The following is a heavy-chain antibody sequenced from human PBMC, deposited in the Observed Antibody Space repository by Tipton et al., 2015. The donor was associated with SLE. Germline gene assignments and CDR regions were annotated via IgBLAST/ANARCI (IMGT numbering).Heavy chain of an antibody. CDR1: GFTVSSNY. CDR3: AGAVCRNYFDY. CDR2: IYYSGST. V-gene: IGHV4-59*06. Sequence: LRLSCAASGFTVSSNYMSWVRQAPGKGLEWIGYIYYSGSTYYNPSLKSRVTISVDTSKNQFSLKLSSVTAADTAVYYCAGAVCRNYFDYWGQGTLVTVSS. D-gene: IGHD3-16*01. J-gene: IGHJ4*02.